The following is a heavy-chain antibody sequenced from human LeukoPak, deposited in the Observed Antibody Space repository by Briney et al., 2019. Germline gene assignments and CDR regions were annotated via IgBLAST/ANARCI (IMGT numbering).Heavy chain of an antibody. CDR2: MNPNSGNT. V-gene: IGHV1-8*03. J-gene: IGHJ3*02. CDR3: ARGRVRGVRTGDAFDI. D-gene: IGHD3-10*01. Sequence: ASVKVSCKASGDTFSSYYMHWVRQATGQGLEWMGWMNPNSGNTGYAQKFQGRVTITRNTSISTAYMELSSLRSEDTAVYYCARGRVRGVRTGDAFDIWGQGTMVTVSS. CDR1: GDTFSSYY.